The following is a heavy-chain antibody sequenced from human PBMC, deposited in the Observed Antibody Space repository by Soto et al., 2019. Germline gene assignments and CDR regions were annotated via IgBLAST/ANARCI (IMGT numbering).Heavy chain of an antibody. CDR1: GASISIYY. Sequence: SETLSLTCTVSGASISIYYWSWTRQPPGKGLEWIGYISYSGSTNYNPSLKSRVTISFDASKNEISLQVRSATAADAAVYYCASQYGGYRWFDTWGQGTPVPVSS. CDR2: ISYSGST. D-gene: IGHD2-15*01. V-gene: IGHV4-59*01. CDR3: ASQYGGYRWFDT. J-gene: IGHJ5*02.